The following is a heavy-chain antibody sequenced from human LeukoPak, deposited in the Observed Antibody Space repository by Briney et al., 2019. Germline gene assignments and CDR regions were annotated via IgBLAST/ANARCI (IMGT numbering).Heavy chain of an antibody. CDR2: IYYSGST. CDR1: GGSISSYY. D-gene: IGHD3-3*01. CDR3: ANVYYDFWSGYYPSLYYFDY. V-gene: IGHV4-4*07. Sequence: SETLSLTCTVSGGSISSYYWSWIRQPAGKGLEWIGSIYYSGSTYYNPSLKSRVTISVDTSKNRFSLKLSSVTAADTAVYYCANVYYDFWSGYYPSLYYFDYWGQGTLVTVSS. J-gene: IGHJ4*02.